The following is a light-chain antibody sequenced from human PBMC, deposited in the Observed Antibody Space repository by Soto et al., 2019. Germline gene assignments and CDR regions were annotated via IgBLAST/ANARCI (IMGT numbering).Light chain of an antibody. Sequence: ETVMTQSPATESVSAGERATLSCRASQSVSSNLAWYQQKPGQAPRLLIFGASTRATGVPARFSGSGSGTDFTLTISSLQPEDIAVYYCQQYNDWPPVYSFGQGTNLEFK. V-gene: IGKV3-15*01. CDR2: GAS. CDR3: QQYNDWPPVYS. J-gene: IGKJ2*03. CDR1: QSVSSN.